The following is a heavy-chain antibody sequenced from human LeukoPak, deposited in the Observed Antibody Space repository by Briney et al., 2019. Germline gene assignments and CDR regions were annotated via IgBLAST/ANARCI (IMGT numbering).Heavy chain of an antibody. V-gene: IGHV1-18*01. J-gene: IGHJ4*02. CDR1: GYTFTSYG. CDR3: ARGPYSGSYFAPYYFDY. Sequence: ASVKVSCKASGYTFTSYGISWVRQAPGQGLEWMGWISAYNGNTNYAQKLQGRVTMTTDASTSTVYMELRSLRSDDTAVYYCARGPYSGSYFAPYYFDYWGQGTLVTVSS. CDR2: ISAYNGNT. D-gene: IGHD1-26*01.